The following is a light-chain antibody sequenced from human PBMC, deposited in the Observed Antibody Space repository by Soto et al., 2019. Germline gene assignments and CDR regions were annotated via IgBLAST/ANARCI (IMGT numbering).Light chain of an antibody. CDR3: QQYSRNPLT. J-gene: IGKJ4*01. CDR1: QSVSSW. Sequence: DIQMTQSRSTLSASVGDRVTITCRASQSVSSWLAWYQQKPGEVPKLLIYNASSLESGVPSRFSGSGSGTEFTLTISSLQPDDFVTYYCQQYSRNPLTFGGGTKVEIK. CDR2: NAS. V-gene: IGKV1-5*03.